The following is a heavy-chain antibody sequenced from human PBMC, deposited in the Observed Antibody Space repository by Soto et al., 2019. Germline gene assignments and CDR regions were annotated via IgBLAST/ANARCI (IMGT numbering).Heavy chain of an antibody. D-gene: IGHD2-15*01. V-gene: IGHV2-5*02. CDR2: IYWDGDE. CDR1: GFSVSTSGVG. Sequence: QITLKESGPTLVNPTQTLTLTCTFSGFSVSTSGVGVAWIRQPPGKALEWLALIYWDGDERYSPFLQSRVTITKDPPKNHVVLTMTNMDPVDTATYYCAHKGGRGAGMDVWGQGTTVTVSS. CDR3: AHKGGRGAGMDV. J-gene: IGHJ6*02.